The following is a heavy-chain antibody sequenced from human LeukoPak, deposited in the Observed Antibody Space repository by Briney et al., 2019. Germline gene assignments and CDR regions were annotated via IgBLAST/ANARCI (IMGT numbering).Heavy chain of an antibody. CDR1: GFTFSSYA. CDR3: ARDRGTQSDY. V-gene: IGHV3-30*04. CDR2: ISYDGSNK. J-gene: IGHJ4*02. Sequence: GRSLRLSCAASGFTFSSYAMHWVRQAPGKGLEWVAVISYDGSNKYYADSVKGRFTISRDNAKNSLYLQMDSLRPEDTAVYYCARDRGTQSDYWGQGTLVTVSS. D-gene: IGHD3-16*01.